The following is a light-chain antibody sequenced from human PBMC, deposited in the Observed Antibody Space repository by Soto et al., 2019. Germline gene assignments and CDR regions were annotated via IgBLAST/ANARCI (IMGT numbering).Light chain of an antibody. Sequence: DLVMTQTPLSSPVTLGHAASISCRSSQSLLHSDGNTYLSWFQQRPGQPPRLLIYKVSDRFSGVPDRFSGSGAVTDFTLTISRVEAEDFGIYYCMPDTQSHCTFGQGTKVDIK. CDR2: KVS. CDR1: QSLLHSDGNTY. J-gene: IGKJ1*01. V-gene: IGKV2-24*01. CDR3: MPDTQSHCT.